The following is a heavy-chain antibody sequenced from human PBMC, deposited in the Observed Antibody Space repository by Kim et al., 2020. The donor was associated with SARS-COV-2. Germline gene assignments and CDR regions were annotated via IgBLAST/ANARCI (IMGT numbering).Heavy chain of an antibody. CDR1: GFTFSNAW. V-gene: IGHV3-15*01. Sequence: GGSLRLSCAASGFTFSNAWMSWVRQAPGKGLEWVGRIKSKTDGGTTDYAAPVKGRFTISRDDSKNTLYLQMNSLKTEDTAVYYCSDSGSSDFFFDYWGQGTLVTVSS. CDR2: IKSKTDGGTT. D-gene: IGHD1-26*01. CDR3: SDSGSSDFFFDY. J-gene: IGHJ4*02.